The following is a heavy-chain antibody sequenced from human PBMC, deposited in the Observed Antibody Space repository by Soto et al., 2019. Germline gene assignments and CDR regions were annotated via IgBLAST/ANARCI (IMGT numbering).Heavy chain of an antibody. J-gene: IGHJ1*01. CDR2: ISFDGSNK. Sequence: QVQLVESGGGVVQPGGSLRLSCAASGFTFSSHGMHWVRQAPGKGLEWVAFISFDGSNKHYADSVEGRFTISRDNSKNTLYVQMNSLRPDDTAVYYCANGDSSGYEYFQHWGQGTLVTVSS. D-gene: IGHD3-22*01. CDR3: ANGDSSGYEYFQH. V-gene: IGHV3-30*18. CDR1: GFTFSSHG.